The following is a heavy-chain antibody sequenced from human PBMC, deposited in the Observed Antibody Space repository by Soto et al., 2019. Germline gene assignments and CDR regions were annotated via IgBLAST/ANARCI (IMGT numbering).Heavy chain of an antibody. D-gene: IGHD4-4*01. Sequence: QVQVQESGPGLVKASDTLSLTCRVSGDFISSSHWWGWIRQPPGKGLEWIGHINYSGRFYHDPSLKSRVTMSLDTSKYQFSLRLSSVTDVDTAVYYCARVATTTLGGPIDYWGRGTLVTVSS. J-gene: IGHJ4*02. CDR3: ARVATTTLGGPIDY. CDR2: INYSGRF. CDR1: GDFISSSHW. V-gene: IGHV4-28*05.